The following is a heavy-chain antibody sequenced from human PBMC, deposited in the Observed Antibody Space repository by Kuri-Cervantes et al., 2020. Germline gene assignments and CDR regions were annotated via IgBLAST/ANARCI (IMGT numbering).Heavy chain of an antibody. V-gene: IGHV4-30-4*08. CDR3: ARDRAYGDYYSLFDY. CDR2: VYSSGSP. J-gene: IGHJ4*02. Sequence: SETLSLTCTVSGGSINSGDYYWSWIRQTPGKGLEWIGYVYSSGSPYYNPSLKSRVTISLDTSKNQFSLKLRSVTAADTAVYFCARDRAYGDYYSLFDYWGPGALVTVSS. CDR1: GGSINSGDYY. D-gene: IGHD2-21*01.